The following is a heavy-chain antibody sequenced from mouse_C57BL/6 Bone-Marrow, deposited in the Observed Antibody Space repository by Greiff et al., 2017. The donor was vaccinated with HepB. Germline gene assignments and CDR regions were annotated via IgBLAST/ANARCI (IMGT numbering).Heavy chain of an antibody. J-gene: IGHJ3*01. D-gene: IGHD2-4*01. CDR1: GYTFTSYW. Sequence: QVQLQQPGAELVKPGASVKMSCKASGYTFTSYWITWVKQRPGQGLEWIGDIYPGSGSTNYNEKFKSKATLTVDTSSSTAYMQLSSLTSEDSAVYYCARTKIYYDWAWFAYWGQGTLVTVSA. CDR2: IYPGSGST. V-gene: IGHV1-55*01. CDR3: ARTKIYYDWAWFAY.